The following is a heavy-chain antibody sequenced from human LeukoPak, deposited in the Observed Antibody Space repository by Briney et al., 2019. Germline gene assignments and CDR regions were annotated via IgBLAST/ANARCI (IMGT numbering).Heavy chain of an antibody. J-gene: IGHJ4*02. CDR1: GFTFSNAW. CDR3: STNSGFDY. D-gene: IGHD1-1*01. V-gene: IGHV3-15*01. CDR2: IKTKTEGGTT. Sequence: TGGSLRLSRAASGFTFSNAWMNWVRQAPGKGLEWVGRIKTKTEGGTTDYAAPVKGRFTISRDDSKNTLYLQMNSLKSEDTAVYYCSTNSGFDYWGQGTLVTVSS.